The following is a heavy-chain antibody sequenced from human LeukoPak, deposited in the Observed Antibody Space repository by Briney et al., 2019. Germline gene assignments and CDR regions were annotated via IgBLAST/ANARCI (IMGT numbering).Heavy chain of an antibody. Sequence: PGGSLRLSCAASGFTFSNYDMHWVRQVPGKGLEWVSSIGPIGDTHYPGSVKGRFTISRENAKNSLYLQMNSLRAGDTAVYYCARGGAGNSVDDAYDSWVQATMVTVSA. CDR2: IGPIGDT. CDR1: GFTFSNYD. D-gene: IGHD2/OR15-2a*01. V-gene: IGHV3-13*01. J-gene: IGHJ3*02. CDR3: ARGGAGNSVDDAYDS.